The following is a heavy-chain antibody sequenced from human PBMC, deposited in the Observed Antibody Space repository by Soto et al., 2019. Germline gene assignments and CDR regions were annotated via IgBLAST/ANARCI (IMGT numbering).Heavy chain of an antibody. J-gene: IGHJ4*02. CDR2: IYYSGST. V-gene: IGHV4-31*03. CDR3: ARDRRLLEWSRIDY. Sequence: SETLSLTCTVSGGSISSGGYYWSWIRQHPGKGLEWIGYIYYSGSTYYNPSLKSRVTISVDTSKNQFSLKLSSVTAADTAVYYCARDRRLLEWSRIDYWGQGTLVTVSS. D-gene: IGHD3-3*01. CDR1: GGSISSGGYY.